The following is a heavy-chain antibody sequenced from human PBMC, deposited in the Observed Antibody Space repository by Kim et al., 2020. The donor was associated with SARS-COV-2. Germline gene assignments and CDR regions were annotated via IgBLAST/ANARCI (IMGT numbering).Heavy chain of an antibody. CDR3: ARISSHIVASDY. Sequence: KYYRTSLQTRITISKDPSKNQVVLTMTNMDPVDTATYYCARISSHIVASDYWGQGTLVTVSS. V-gene: IGHV2-70*01. J-gene: IGHJ4*02. D-gene: IGHD5-12*01. CDR2: K.